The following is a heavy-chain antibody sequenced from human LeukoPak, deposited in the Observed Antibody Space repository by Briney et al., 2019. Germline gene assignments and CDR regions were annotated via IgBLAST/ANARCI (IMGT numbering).Heavy chain of an antibody. Sequence: GGSLRLSCAASGFTFSSYWMSWVRQAPRKGLEWVANIKQDGSEKYYVDSVKGRFTISRDNAKNSLYLQMNSLRAEDTAVYYCARGIVGGWYDYYYGMDVWGQGTTVAVSS. CDR3: ARGIVGGWYDYYYGMDV. CDR2: IKQDGSEK. CDR1: GFTFSSYW. V-gene: IGHV3-7*01. J-gene: IGHJ6*02. D-gene: IGHD6-19*01.